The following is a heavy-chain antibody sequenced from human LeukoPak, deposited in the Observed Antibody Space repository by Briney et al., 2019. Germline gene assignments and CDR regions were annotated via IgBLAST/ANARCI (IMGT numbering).Heavy chain of an antibody. D-gene: IGHD6-19*01. CDR2: INPNSGGT. Sequence: GASVKVSCKASGYTFTGKFIHWVRQAPGQGLEWMGWINPNSGGTNYAQKFQGRVTMTRDTSISTAYMELSRLRSDDTAVYYCARLGAVAGKVFDYWGQGTLVTVSS. CDR3: ARLGAVAGKVFDY. V-gene: IGHV1-2*02. CDR1: GYTFTGKF. J-gene: IGHJ4*02.